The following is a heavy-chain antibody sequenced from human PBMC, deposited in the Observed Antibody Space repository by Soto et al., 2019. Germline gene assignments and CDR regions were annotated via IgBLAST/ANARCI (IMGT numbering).Heavy chain of an antibody. CDR2: ISGSGGST. V-gene: IGHV3-23*01. CDR3: AKDWVRETVTTLEDNYYYYMDV. CDR1: GFTFSSYA. J-gene: IGHJ6*03. Sequence: GGSLRLSCAASGFTFSSYAMSWVRQAPGKGLEWVSAISGSGGSTYYADSVKGRFTISRDNSKNTLYLQMNSLRAEDTAVYYCAKDWVRETVTTLEDNYYYYMDVWGKGTTVTVSS. D-gene: IGHD4-17*01.